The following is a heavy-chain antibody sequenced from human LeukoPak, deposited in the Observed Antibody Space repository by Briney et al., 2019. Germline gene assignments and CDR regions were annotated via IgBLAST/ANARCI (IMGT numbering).Heavy chain of an antibody. J-gene: IGHJ4*02. CDR2: IFYSGTT. V-gene: IGHV4-59*08. CDR1: GGSLSNYY. Sequence: ETLSLTCTVSGGSLSNYYWSWIRQPPGKELEWIGYIFYSGTTNYNPSLKSRVTISVDTSKNQFSLKLSSVTAADTAVYYCARHSYSSGWYGKIDYWGQGTLVTASS. D-gene: IGHD6-19*01. CDR3: ARHSYSSGWYGKIDY.